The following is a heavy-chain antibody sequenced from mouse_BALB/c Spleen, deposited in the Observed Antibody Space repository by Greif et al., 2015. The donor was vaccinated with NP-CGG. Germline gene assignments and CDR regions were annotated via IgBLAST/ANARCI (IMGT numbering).Heavy chain of an antibody. CDR3: ARRTGGSSVGYFDV. CDR2: IDPSDSYT. Sequence: VQLQQSGAELVKPGASVKLSCKASGYTFTSYWTHWVKQRPGQGLEWIGEIDPSDSYTNYNQKFKGKATLTVDKSSSTASMQLSSLTSEDSAVYYCARRTGGSSVGYFDVWGAGTTVTVSS. V-gene: IGHV1-69*02. CDR1: GYTFTSYW. J-gene: IGHJ1*01. D-gene: IGHD1-1*01.